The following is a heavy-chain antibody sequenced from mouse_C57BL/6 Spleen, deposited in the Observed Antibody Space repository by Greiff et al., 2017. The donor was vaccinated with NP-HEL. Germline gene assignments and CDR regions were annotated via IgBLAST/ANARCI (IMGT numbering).Heavy chain of an antibody. CDR1: GYTFTDYN. V-gene: IGHV1-18*01. D-gene: IGHD1-1*01. CDR2: ITPNNGGT. Sequence: EVQLQQSGPELVKPGASVKIPCKASGYTFTDYNVDWVKQSHGKSLEWIGDITPNNGGTIYNQKFKGKATLTVDKYSSTAYMELRSLTSEDTAVYYCARDYYGSNAMDYWGQGTSVTVSS. J-gene: IGHJ4*01. CDR3: ARDYYGSNAMDY.